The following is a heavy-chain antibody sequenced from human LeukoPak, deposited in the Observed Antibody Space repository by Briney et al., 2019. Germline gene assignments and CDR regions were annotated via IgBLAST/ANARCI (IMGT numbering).Heavy chain of an antibody. J-gene: IGHJ2*01. Sequence: ASVKVSCKASGYTFTGYYMHWVRQAPGQGLEWMGWIKPNSGGTNYAQKFQGRVTMTRDTSISTAYMELSSLRSEDTAVYYCARSDHLEVLVKRDWYFYLGAGGTLVPVPS. CDR1: GYTFTGYY. V-gene: IGHV1-2*02. CDR3: ARSDHLEVLVKRDWYFYL. CDR2: IKPNSGGT. D-gene: IGHD3-3*01.